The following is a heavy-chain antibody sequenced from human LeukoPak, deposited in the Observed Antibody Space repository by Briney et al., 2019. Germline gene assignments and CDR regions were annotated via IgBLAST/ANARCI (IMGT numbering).Heavy chain of an antibody. CDR1: GFTFADYA. CDR2: ISGSGSST. D-gene: IGHD3-22*01. J-gene: IGHJ4*02. V-gene: IGHV3-23*01. CDR3: ALTTMIALGQQR. Sequence: GGSLRLSCAVSGFTFADYAMHWDRQVPGKVLEWDSGISGSGSSTFYADSVKGRFTISRDNSKNTLYLQMNSLRAEDTAVYYCALTTMIALGQQRWGQGTLVTVSS.